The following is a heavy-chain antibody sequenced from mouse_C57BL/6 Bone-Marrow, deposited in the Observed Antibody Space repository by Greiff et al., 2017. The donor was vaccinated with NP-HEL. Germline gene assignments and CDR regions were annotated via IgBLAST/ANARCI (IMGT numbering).Heavy chain of an antibody. D-gene: IGHD1-1*01. CDR1: GYTFTSYW. CDR3: ARGLITTGVEAAWFAY. CDR2: IHPNSGST. J-gene: IGHJ3*01. Sequence: QVQLKQPGAELVKPGASVKLSCKASGYTFTSYWMHWVKQRPGQGLEWIGMIHPNSGSTNYNEKFKSKATLTVDKSSSTAYMQLSSLTSEDSAVYYCARGLITTGVEAAWFAYWGQGTLVTVSA. V-gene: IGHV1-64*01.